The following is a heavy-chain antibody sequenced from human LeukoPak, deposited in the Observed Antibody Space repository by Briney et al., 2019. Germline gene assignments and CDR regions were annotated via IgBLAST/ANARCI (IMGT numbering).Heavy chain of an antibody. D-gene: IGHD3-10*01. V-gene: IGHV4-34*01. J-gene: IGHJ6*02. CDR2: INHSGST. Sequence: SETLSLTCAVYGGSFCGYYWSWISQPPGKGLEWIGEINHSGSTNCNPSLKSRVTISVDTSKKQFSLKLSSVTAADTAVYYCARLEKRGYYYNGMDVWGQGTTVTVSS. CDR3: ARLEKRGYYYNGMDV. CDR1: GGSFCGYY.